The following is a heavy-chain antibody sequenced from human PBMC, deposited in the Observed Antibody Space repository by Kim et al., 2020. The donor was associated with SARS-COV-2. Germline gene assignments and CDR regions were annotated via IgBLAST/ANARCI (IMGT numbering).Heavy chain of an antibody. CDR2: TYPGDSDT. CDR1: GYSFTSYW. Sequence: GESLKISCKGSGYSFTSYWIGWMRQMPGKGLEWMGITYPGDSDTRYSPSFQGQVTISADKSISTAYLQWSSLKASDTAMYYCARLVGATGVAFDIWGQGTMVTVSS. J-gene: IGHJ3*02. V-gene: IGHV5-51*01. D-gene: IGHD1-26*01. CDR3: ARLVGATGVAFDI.